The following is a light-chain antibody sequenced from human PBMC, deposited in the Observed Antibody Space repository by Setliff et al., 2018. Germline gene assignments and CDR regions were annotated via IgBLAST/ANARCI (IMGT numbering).Light chain of an antibody. J-gene: IGLJ3*02. CDR1: SSDVGSYDL. Sequence: QSALAQPASLSGSPGQSITISCTGTSSDVGSYDLVSWYQQYPGKAPKLIIYEVSKRPSGVSTRFSGSKFGNTASLTISGLRADDEADYYCCSRAGGYTLMFVGGTQLTVL. V-gene: IGLV2-23*02. CDR2: EVS. CDR3: CSRAGGYTLM.